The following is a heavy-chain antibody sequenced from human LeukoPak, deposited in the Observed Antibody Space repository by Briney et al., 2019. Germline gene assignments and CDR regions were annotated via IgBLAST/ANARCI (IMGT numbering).Heavy chain of an antibody. V-gene: IGHV4-4*02. CDR1: GGSLSSDNW. D-gene: IGHD3-22*01. CDR2: IYHSGST. J-gene: IGHJ4*02. Sequence: SETLSLTCAVSGGSLSSDNWWSRVRQPPGKGLEWIGEIYHSGSTNYNPSLKSRVSISVDKSKNQFSLKLSSVTAADTALYYCAAYGSSGYYYRYWGQGALVTVSS. CDR3: AAYGSSGYYYRY.